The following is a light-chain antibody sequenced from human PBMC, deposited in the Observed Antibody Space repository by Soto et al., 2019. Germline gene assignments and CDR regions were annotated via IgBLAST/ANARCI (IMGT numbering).Light chain of an antibody. CDR3: QTWGTGIVV. V-gene: IGLV4-69*01. J-gene: IGLJ2*01. CDR2: LNSDGSH. CDR1: SGHSSYA. Sequence: QSVLTQSPSASASLGASVKLTCTLSSGHSSYAIAWHQQQPEKGPRYLMKLNSDGSHSKGDGIPDRLSGSSSGAERYLTISSPQSEDEADYYCQTWGTGIVVFGGGTKLTVL.